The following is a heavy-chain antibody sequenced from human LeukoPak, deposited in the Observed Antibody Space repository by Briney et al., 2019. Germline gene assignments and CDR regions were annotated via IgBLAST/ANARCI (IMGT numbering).Heavy chain of an antibody. CDR1: GGSISSYY. Sequence: SETLSLTCTVSGGSISSYYWSWIRQPPGKGLEWIGYIYYSGSTNYNPSLKSRVTISVDTSKNQFSLKLSSVTAADTAVYYCARETSIAAAGTGGDFDYWGQGTLVTVSS. J-gene: IGHJ4*02. D-gene: IGHD6-13*01. CDR3: ARETSIAAAGTGGDFDY. CDR2: IYYSGST. V-gene: IGHV4-59*12.